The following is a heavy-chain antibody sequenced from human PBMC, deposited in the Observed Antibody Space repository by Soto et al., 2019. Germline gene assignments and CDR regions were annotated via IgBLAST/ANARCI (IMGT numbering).Heavy chain of an antibody. V-gene: IGHV5-51*01. CDR2: TYPGDSDT. CDR1: GYRFTSHW. Sequence: GESLKISCKGSGYRFTSHWIAWVRQMPGRGLEWVGITYPGDSDTRYSPPFQGQVTISADKSTSTAYLQWSSLKASDTAMYYWARSLFYYDTSGYYSYYDYWGQGTLVTVSS. J-gene: IGHJ4*02. CDR3: ARSLFYYDTSGYYSYYDY. D-gene: IGHD3-22*01.